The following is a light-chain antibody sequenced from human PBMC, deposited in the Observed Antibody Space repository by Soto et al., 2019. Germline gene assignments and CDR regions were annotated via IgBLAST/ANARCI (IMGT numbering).Light chain of an antibody. V-gene: IGKV1-5*03. J-gene: IGKJ2*01. Sequence: DIQMTQSPSTLSASVGDRATITCRASQSISSSLAWYQQKPGKAPKLLIFKASNLESGVPSRFSGSGSGTEFTLTIISLQPDDFATYYCQQYDSYSYTFGQGTKLDIK. CDR1: QSISSS. CDR3: QQYDSYSYT. CDR2: KAS.